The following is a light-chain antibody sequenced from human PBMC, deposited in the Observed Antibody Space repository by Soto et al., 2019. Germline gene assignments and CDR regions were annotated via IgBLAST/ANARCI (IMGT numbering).Light chain of an antibody. Sequence: DIQMTQSPSTLSASVGDRVTITCRASQSIDSWLAWYQQKPGKAPKLLMYKASSLESGVPSRFSGSGSETEFTLTISSLQPDDFATYYCQHYKSYPWTFGQGNKVDIK. CDR1: QSIDSW. V-gene: IGKV1-5*03. CDR2: KAS. J-gene: IGKJ1*01. CDR3: QHYKSYPWT.